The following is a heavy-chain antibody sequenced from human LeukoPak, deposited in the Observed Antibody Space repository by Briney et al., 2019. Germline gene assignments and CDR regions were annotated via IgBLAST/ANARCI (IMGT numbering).Heavy chain of an antibody. D-gene: IGHD3-3*01. CDR2: ISAYNGNT. J-gene: IGHJ6*02. V-gene: IGHV1-18*01. Sequence: ASVKVSCKASGYTFTSYGISWVRQAPGQGLEWMGWISAYNGNTNYAQKLQGRVTMTTDTSTSTAYMELRSLRSDDTAVYYCARDLRGGTIFGVVGYYYYYYGVDVWGQGTTVTVSS. CDR3: ARDLRGGTIFGVVGYYYYYYGVDV. CDR1: GYTFTSYG.